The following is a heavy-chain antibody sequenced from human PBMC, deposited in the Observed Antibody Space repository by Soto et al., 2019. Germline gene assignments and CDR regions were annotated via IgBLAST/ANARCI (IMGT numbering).Heavy chain of an antibody. D-gene: IGHD2-2*01. CDR1: GGSFSGYY. CDR3: SRGIGYCSSINCYSSRRLRFDS. V-gene: IGHV4-34*01. CDR2: VNHSGTT. Sequence: PSETLSLTCAVYGGSFSGYYWTWIRQSPEKGLEWIGEVNHSGTTYYNPSLKIRVTISVHTPKNQFSLKMGPMTAADTAVYYCSRGIGYCSSINCYSSRRLRFDSWGQGTLVTVSS. J-gene: IGHJ4*02.